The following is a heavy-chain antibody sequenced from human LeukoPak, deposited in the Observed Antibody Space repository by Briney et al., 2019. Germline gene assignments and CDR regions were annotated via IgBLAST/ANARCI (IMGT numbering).Heavy chain of an antibody. V-gene: IGHV1-69*06. D-gene: IGHD6-13*01. J-gene: IGHJ4*02. CDR3: ARSSIIAAAGPYYFDY. CDR2: IIPIFGTA. CDR1: GYTFTSYD. Sequence: SVKVSCKASGYTFTSYDINWVRQAPGQGLEWMGGIIPIFGTANYAQKFQGRVTITADKSTSTAYMELSSLRSEDTAVYYCARSSIIAAAGPYYFDYWGQGTLVTVSS.